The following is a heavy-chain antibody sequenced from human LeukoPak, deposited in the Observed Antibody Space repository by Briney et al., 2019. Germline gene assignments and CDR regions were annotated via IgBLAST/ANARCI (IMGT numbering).Heavy chain of an antibody. J-gene: IGHJ4*02. D-gene: IGHD3-22*01. V-gene: IGHV1-46*01. Sequence: ASVKVSFKASGYTFTSYYIHWVRQAPGQGLEWKGISNLRSSSTTYAQKFQGRVTMTRDTSTSTLYMEERSLRSEDAAVYYCARPRVEHDYDRSGSFVSWGQGTLVIVSS. CDR3: ARPRVEHDYDRSGSFVS. CDR2: SNLRSSST. CDR1: GYTFTSYY.